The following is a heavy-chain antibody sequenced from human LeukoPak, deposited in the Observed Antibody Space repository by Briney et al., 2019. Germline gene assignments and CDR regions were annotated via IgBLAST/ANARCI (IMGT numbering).Heavy chain of an antibody. CDR2: ISFSGNTV. J-gene: IGHJ4*02. D-gene: IGHD5-24*01. CDR1: GFTLTTYG. V-gene: IGHV3-48*01. CDR3: ARVGDGHSVNYLDS. Sequence: GGSLRLSCAASGFTLTTYGMTWVRQAPGKGLEWSSYISFSGNTVYYADTVKGRFTVSRDTAKNSLYLEMNSLRAEDTAMFYCARVGDGHSVNYLDSWGQGNMVTVSS.